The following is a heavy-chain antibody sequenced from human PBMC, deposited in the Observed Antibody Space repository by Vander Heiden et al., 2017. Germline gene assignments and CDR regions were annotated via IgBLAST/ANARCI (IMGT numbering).Heavy chain of an antibody. D-gene: IGHD6-19*01. Sequence: QVQLQESGPGLVKPSQTLSLTRTVSGGSISSGGYYWSWIRQHPGKGLEWIGYIYYSGSTYYNPSLKSRVTISVDTSKNQFSLKLSSVTAADTAVYYCARDSSGFYYFDYWGQGTLVTVSS. CDR3: ARDSSGFYYFDY. CDR2: IYYSGST. J-gene: IGHJ4*02. CDR1: GGSISSGGYY. V-gene: IGHV4-31*03.